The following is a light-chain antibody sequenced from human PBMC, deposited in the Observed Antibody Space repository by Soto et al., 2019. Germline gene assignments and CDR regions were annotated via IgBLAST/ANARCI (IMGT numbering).Light chain of an antibody. Sequence: DIQMTQSPSTVSASVGDRITITCSASQSINTWLAWYRHRPGEAPQLLIYGGSTVAMGVPSRFSGSGPGTDFTPSISRLQPDDFATFYCQEYQTYSRTFGQGTHVEVK. CDR1: QSINTW. V-gene: IGKV1-5*01. CDR2: GGS. J-gene: IGKJ1*01. CDR3: QEYQTYSRT.